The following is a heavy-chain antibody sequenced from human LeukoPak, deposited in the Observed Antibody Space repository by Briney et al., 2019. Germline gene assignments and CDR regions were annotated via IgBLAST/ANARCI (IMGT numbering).Heavy chain of an antibody. Sequence: GGSLRLSCAASGFTFDDYAMHWVRQAPGKGLEWVSGISWNSGSIGYADSVKGRFTISRDNAKNSLYLQMNSLRAEDTALYYCAKVGDYYDSSGHSDHYFDYWGQGTLVTVSS. D-gene: IGHD3-22*01. J-gene: IGHJ4*02. V-gene: IGHV3-9*01. CDR3: AKVGDYYDSSGHSDHYFDY. CDR2: ISWNSGSI. CDR1: GFTFDDYA.